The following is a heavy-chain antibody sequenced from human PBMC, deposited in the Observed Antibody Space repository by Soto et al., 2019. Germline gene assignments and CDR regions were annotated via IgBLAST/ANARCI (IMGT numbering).Heavy chain of an antibody. CDR3: VRNGGTMVRGVIITPFFDY. Sequence: SVKVSCKASGGTFSSYAISWVRQAPGQGLEWMGGIIPIFGTANYAQKFQGRVTITADESTSTAYMELSSLRSEDTAVYEFVRNGGTMVRGVIITPFFDYWGQGTPVPVSS. J-gene: IGHJ4*02. CDR1: GGTFSSYA. CDR2: IIPIFGTA. D-gene: IGHD3-10*01. V-gene: IGHV1-69*13.